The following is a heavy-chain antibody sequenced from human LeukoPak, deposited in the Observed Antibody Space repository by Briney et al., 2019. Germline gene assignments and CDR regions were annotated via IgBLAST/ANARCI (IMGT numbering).Heavy chain of an antibody. Sequence: TGGSLRLSCAASGFTFSSYGMHWVRQAPGKGLEWVAFIRYDGSNKYYADSVKGRFTISRDNSKNTPYLQMNSLRAEDTAVYYCAIYSGYDSHEAFDYWGQGTLVTVSS. J-gene: IGHJ4*02. CDR1: GFTFSSYG. D-gene: IGHD5-12*01. CDR3: AIYSGYDSHEAFDY. CDR2: IRYDGSNK. V-gene: IGHV3-30*02.